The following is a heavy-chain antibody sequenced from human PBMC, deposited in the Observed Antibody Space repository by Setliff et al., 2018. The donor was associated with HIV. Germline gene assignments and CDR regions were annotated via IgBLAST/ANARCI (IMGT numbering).Heavy chain of an antibody. Sequence: PSETLSLTCTVSGYSISSGYYWGWIRQPPGKGLGWIANIYHSGSTYYNPSLKSRVTISLDTSKNHFSLKLSSVTAADTAVYHCARPVSKNFYGLDVWGLGTTVTVSS. CDR1: GYSISSGYY. CDR3: ARPVSKNFYGLDV. CDR2: IYHSGST. V-gene: IGHV4-38-2*02. J-gene: IGHJ6*02.